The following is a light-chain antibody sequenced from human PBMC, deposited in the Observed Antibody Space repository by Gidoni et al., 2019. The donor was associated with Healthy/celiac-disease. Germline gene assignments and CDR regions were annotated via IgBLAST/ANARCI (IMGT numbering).Light chain of an antibody. CDR2: AAS. V-gene: IGKV1-8*01. CDR3: QQYYSYPRKT. CDR1: QGISSY. J-gene: IGKJ1*01. Sequence: AIRMTQSPSSFSASTGDRVTNTCRASQGISSYLPWYQQKPGKAPKLLIYAASTWQSGVPSRCSGSGAWTDFTLTISCLQSEDFATYYCQQYYSYPRKTFXQXTKVXIK.